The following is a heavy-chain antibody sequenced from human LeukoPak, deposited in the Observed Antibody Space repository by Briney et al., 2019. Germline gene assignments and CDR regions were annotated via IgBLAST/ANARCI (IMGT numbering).Heavy chain of an antibody. D-gene: IGHD2-2*01. CDR2: IYSGGST. CDR1: GFTVSGNY. J-gene: IGHJ4*02. V-gene: IGHV3-53*04. CDR3: ARAACSTSCYGYFDY. Sequence: GGSLRLSCAASGFTVSGNYMSWVRQAPGKGLEWVSVIYSGGSTYYADSVKGRFTISRHNSKNTLYLQMNSLRAEDTAVYYCARAACSTSCYGYFDYWGQGTLVTVSS.